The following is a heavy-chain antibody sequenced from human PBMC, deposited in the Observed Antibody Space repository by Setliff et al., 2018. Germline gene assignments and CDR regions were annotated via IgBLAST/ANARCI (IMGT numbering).Heavy chain of an antibody. J-gene: IGHJ3*02. V-gene: IGHV4-38-2*02. CDR3: ARDAFDI. Sequence: KPSETLSLTCTVSGYSISSGYYWGWIRQPPGKGLEWIGSIYHSGSTYYSPSLKSRVTISVDKSKNQFSLKLRSMTAADTAVYYCARDAFDIWGQGTMVTVSS. CDR2: IYHSGST. CDR1: GYSISSGYY.